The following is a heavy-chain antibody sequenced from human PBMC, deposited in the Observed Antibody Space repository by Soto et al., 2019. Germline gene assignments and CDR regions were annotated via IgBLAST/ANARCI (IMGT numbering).Heavy chain of an antibody. D-gene: IGHD5-18*01. CDR1: GVTVSSNY. J-gene: IGHJ4*01. CDR3: ARHGYNYGGGYFDY. V-gene: IGHV3-66*04. Sequence: EVQLVESGGGLVQPGGSLRLSCAASGVTVSSNYMSWVRQAPGKGLEWVSVMYSGGSTYYADSVKGRFTISRDNSKNTLYLQMNSLRAEDTAVYYCARHGYNYGGGYFDYWGHATLVTVSS. CDR2: MYSGGST.